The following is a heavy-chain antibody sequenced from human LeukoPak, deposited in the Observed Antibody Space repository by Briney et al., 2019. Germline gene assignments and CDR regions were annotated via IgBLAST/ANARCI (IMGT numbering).Heavy chain of an antibody. CDR1: GYTFTGYY. Sequence: GASVKVSCKASGYTFTGYYMHWVRQAPGQGLEWMGIINPSGGSTSYAQKFQGRVTMTRDTSTSTVYMELSSLRSEDTAVYYCARAPNGYNWFDPWGQGTLVTVSS. CDR2: INPSGGST. J-gene: IGHJ5*02. CDR3: ARAPNGYNWFDP. V-gene: IGHV1-46*01.